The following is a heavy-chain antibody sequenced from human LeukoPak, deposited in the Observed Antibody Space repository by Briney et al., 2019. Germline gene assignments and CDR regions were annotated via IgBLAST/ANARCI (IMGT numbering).Heavy chain of an antibody. V-gene: IGHV1-69-2*01. CDR3: AIGTNFDY. CDR2: VDPENGET. J-gene: IGHJ4*02. CDR1: GYTFTDYY. Sequence: ASVKVSCKVSGYTFTDYYMHWVPQAPGKGLEWMGLVDPENGETIYAEKFQGRVTITADTSTDTAYMELSSLRSEDTAVYYCAIGTNFDYWGQGTLVTVSP.